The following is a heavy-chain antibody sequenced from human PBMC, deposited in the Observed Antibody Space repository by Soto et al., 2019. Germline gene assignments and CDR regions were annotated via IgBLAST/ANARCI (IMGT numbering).Heavy chain of an antibody. Sequence: ASVKVSCKASGYTFTSYDINWVRQATGQGLEWMGWMNPNSGNTGYAQKFQGRVTMTRNTSISTAYMELSSLRSEDTAVYYCARLRATPGYYYYYMDVWGKGTTVTVSS. CDR2: MNPNSGNT. CDR1: GYTFTSYD. CDR3: ARLRATPGYYYYYMDV. J-gene: IGHJ6*03. D-gene: IGHD5-12*01. V-gene: IGHV1-8*01.